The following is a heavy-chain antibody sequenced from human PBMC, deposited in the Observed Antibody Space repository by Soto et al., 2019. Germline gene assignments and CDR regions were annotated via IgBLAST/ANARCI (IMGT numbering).Heavy chain of an antibody. CDR3: VKDADTYIQVWLPLTYYYGMYV. Sequence: GGSLRLSCAASSFSFTYVWINWVRQAPGKGLEWVGRIKSKTDGGTTDYAEPVKGRFAISRDDSNNMVYLQMNRLRDEDTAVYYCVKDADTYIQVWLPLTYYYGMYVWGQGTTVTVS. D-gene: IGHD5-18*01. V-gene: IGHV3-15*07. J-gene: IGHJ6*02. CDR2: IKSKTDGGTT. CDR1: SFSFTYVW.